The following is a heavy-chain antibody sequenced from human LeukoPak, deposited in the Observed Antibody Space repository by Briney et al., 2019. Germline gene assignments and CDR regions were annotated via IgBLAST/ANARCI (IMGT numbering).Heavy chain of an antibody. V-gene: IGHV3-64*01. D-gene: IGHD1-1*01. CDR1: GFTFSTYA. CDR3: ARGSTGIPDY. J-gene: IGHJ4*02. CDR2: ITSNGGGT. Sequence: GGSLRLSCAASGFTFSTYAMHWVRQAPGRGLEYVSAITSNGGGTYYANSVKGRFTISRDNSKNTLYLQMGSLRPEDMAVYYCARGSTGIPDYWGQGTLVTVSS.